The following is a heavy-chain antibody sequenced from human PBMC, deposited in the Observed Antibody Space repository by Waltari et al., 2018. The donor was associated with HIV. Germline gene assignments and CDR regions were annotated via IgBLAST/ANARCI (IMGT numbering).Heavy chain of an antibody. D-gene: IGHD6-6*01. Sequence: QVQLVESGGGVVQPGTSLTLACEVSGFTVTTFAIHWVRQSTGKGLEWLAVFWSDGAEISYADSVKGRFTDSKDSSQKTLYLHLTSLRAEDTALYYCARGYSSSRWIPLYHWGRGTLVTVSS. CDR1: GFTVTTFA. CDR2: FWSDGAEI. V-gene: IGHV3-33*01. CDR3: ARGYSSSRWIPLYH. J-gene: IGHJ4*02.